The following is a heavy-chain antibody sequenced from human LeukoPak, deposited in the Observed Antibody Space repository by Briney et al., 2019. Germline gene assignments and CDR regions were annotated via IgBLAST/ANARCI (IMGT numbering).Heavy chain of an antibody. Sequence: GGSLRLSCATSGFTVSSNYMSWVRQAPGKGLEWVSVICSGGSTYYADSVKGRFTISRDNSKNTLYLQMNSLRAEDTAVYYCARDRGGSYAKFDYWGQGTLVTVSS. CDR3: ARDRGGSYAKFDY. CDR2: ICSGGST. CDR1: GFTVSSNY. V-gene: IGHV3-53*01. D-gene: IGHD1-26*01. J-gene: IGHJ4*02.